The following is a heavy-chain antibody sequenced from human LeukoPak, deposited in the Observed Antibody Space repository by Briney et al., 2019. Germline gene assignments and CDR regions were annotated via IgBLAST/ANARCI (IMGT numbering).Heavy chain of an antibody. CDR2: IYTSAST. D-gene: IGHD5-12*01. J-gene: IGHJ3*02. CDR1: GASISSGSYY. CDR3: ATTGLLVAPI. V-gene: IGHV4-61*02. Sequence: SETLSLTCTVSGASISSGSYYGSSVCQPGGKGMEWIQRIYTSASTNYNPSPKSRVTITVAPAKNQFSLKLSSVTAADTAVYYCATTGLLVAPIWGQATMVTVSS.